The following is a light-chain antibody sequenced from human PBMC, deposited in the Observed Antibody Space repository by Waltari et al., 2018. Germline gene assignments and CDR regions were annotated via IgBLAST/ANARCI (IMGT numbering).Light chain of an antibody. Sequence: EIVMTQSPATLSVSPGERATLSCRASQSVSSNLAWYQQKPGQAPRLLIYGASTRATGLPARFSGSGSGTEFTLTISSLQSEDFAVYHCQQYDNWPTTFGQGTKVEIK. CDR3: QQYDNWPTT. J-gene: IGKJ1*01. CDR2: GAS. CDR1: QSVSSN. V-gene: IGKV3-15*01.